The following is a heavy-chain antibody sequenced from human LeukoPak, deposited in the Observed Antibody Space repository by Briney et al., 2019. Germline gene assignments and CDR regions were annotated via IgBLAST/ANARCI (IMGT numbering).Heavy chain of an antibody. CDR2: IIPILGIA. Sequence: SVKVSCKASGGTFSSYAISWVRQAPGQGLEWMGRIIPILGIANYAQKFQGRVTITADKSTSTAYMELSSLRSEDTALYYCARDPGRGGKALMDYWGQGALVTVSS. CDR3: ARDPGRGGKALMDY. J-gene: IGHJ4*02. V-gene: IGHV1-69*04. CDR1: GGTFSSYA. D-gene: IGHD3-16*01.